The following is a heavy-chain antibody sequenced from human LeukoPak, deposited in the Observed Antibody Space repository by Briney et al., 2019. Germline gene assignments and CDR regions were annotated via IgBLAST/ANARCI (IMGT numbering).Heavy chain of an antibody. V-gene: IGHV3-66*02. CDR3: AGRRANTCNFCFVY. CDR2: IYDRGDT. J-gene: IGHJ4*02. Sequence: PGGSLRLSCAVSGFTVTSNLMSWVRQAPGKGLEWVSVIYDRGDTYYADSVKGRFTVSRDTSKNTLYLQLNNLGAEDTAVYYCAGRRANTCNFCFVYWGQGTLVTVSS. D-gene: IGHD1-1*01. CDR1: GFTVTSNL.